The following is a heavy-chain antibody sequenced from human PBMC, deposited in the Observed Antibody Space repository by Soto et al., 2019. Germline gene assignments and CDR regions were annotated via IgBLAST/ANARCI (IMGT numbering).Heavy chain of an antibody. J-gene: IGHJ4*02. CDR1: GFTFDDYA. Sequence: EVQLVESGGGLVQTGRSLRLSCAASGFTFDDYAMHWVRQAPGKGLEWVSGISWNSRDIAYADSVKGRFTNSRDNAGNSLYLQVNSLRAEDTALYYCVKDMYSGWNSLDCWGQGTLVTISS. V-gene: IGHV3-9*01. D-gene: IGHD6-19*01. CDR3: VKDMYSGWNSLDC. CDR2: ISWNSRDI.